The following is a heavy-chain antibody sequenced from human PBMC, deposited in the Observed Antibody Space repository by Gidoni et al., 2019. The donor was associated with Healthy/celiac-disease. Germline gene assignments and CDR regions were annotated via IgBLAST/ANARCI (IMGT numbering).Heavy chain of an antibody. CDR2: INHSGST. CDR1: GGSFSGYY. CDR3: ARGQMETGYYYYGMDV. J-gene: IGHJ6*02. Sequence: QVQLQQWGAGLLKPSETLSLTCAVYGGSFSGYYWSWIRQPPGKGLEWIGEINHSGSTNYNPSLKSRVTISVDTSKNQFSLKLSSVTAADTAVYYCARGQMETGYYYYGMDVWGQGTTVTVSS. D-gene: IGHD2-8*01. V-gene: IGHV4-34*01.